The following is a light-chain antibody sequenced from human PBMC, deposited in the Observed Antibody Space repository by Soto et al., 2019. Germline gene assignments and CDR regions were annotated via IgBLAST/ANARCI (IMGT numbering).Light chain of an antibody. CDR2: DAS. CDR1: QSVSSY. Sequence: EIVLTQSPATLSLSPGERATLSCRASQSVSSYLAWYQQKPGQAPRLLIYDASNMATGIPARFSGSGSGTDFTLTISSLEPEDLAVYYCQQRSYWPLTFGGGTKVEIK. J-gene: IGKJ4*01. V-gene: IGKV3-11*01. CDR3: QQRSYWPLT.